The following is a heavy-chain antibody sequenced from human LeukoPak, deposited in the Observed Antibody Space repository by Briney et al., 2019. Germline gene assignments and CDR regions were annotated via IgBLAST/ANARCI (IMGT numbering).Heavy chain of an antibody. Sequence: GGSLRLSCPVSGFIDTYYTMYWVRQAPGKRLEWVSVIYTGGRTLYADSVRGRVTISRDSPKNTLYLQMDSLRAEDTAIYYCARKSSDFGDALDIGGQGTMVTVSS. D-gene: IGHD3-3*01. CDR2: IYTGGRT. CDR3: ARKSSDFGDALDI. V-gene: IGHV3-53*01. CDR1: GFIDTYYT. J-gene: IGHJ3*02.